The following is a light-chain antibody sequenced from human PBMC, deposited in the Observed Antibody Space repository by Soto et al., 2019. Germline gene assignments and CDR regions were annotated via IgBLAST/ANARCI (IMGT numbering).Light chain of an antibody. CDR3: QQYYHWPPIT. Sequence: DILMTQSPGTLSGSPGERATPSCRASQSISDNLAWYQQRPGQAPRLLIYGASTRDTGVPARFSGSGSGTEFTLTISSLQSEDFAVYYCQQYYHWPPITFGQGTRLEIK. CDR1: QSISDN. J-gene: IGKJ5*01. V-gene: IGKV3-15*01. CDR2: GAS.